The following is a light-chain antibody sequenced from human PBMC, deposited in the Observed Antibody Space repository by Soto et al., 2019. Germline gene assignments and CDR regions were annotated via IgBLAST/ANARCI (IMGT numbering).Light chain of an antibody. Sequence: EFVLTQSPGTLSLSPGERATLSCRASQTVRNNYLAWYQQKPGQAPRLLIYDASSRATGIPDRFSGGGSGTDFTLTISRLEPEDFAVYYCLHYGRSLQTFGPGTKVDL. CDR2: DAS. CDR1: QTVRNNY. V-gene: IGKV3-20*01. CDR3: LHYGRSLQT. J-gene: IGKJ3*01.